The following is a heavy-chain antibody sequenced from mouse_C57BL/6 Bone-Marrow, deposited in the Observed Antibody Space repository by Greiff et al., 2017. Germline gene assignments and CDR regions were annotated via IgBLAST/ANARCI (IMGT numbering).Heavy chain of an antibody. CDR3: TSVIYYDSGLYAD. CDR1: GFNFKDDY. D-gene: IGHD2-4*01. J-gene: IGHJ3*01. V-gene: IGHV14-4*01. Sequence: EVQLQQSGAELVRPGASVKLSCTASGFNFKDDYMHWVKQRPEQGLEWIGWIDPENGDTEYASKFQGKATITADTSSSTAYLQLSSLTSEDTAVYYCTSVIYYDSGLYADGGQEGLVTVAA. CDR2: IDPENGDT.